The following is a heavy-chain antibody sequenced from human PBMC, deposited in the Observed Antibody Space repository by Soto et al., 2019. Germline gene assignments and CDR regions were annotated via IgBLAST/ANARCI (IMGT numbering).Heavy chain of an antibody. CDR3: ARDYPLVVVVAATPVGWFDP. D-gene: IGHD2-15*01. Sequence: PSETLSLTCAVYGGSFSGYYWSWIRQPPGKGLEWIGEINHSGSTNYNPSLKSRVTISVDTSKNQFSLKLSSVTAADTAVYYCARDYPLVVVVAATPVGWFDPWGQGTLVTVSS. CDR2: INHSGST. V-gene: IGHV4-34*01. J-gene: IGHJ5*02. CDR1: GGSFSGYY.